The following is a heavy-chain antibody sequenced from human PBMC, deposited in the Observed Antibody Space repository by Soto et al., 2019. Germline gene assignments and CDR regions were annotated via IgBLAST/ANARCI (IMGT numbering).Heavy chain of an antibody. J-gene: IGHJ4*02. Sequence: EVQLVQSGAEVKKPGESLKISCKGSGYSFTSYWIGWVRQMPGKGLEWMGIIYPGDSHTRYSPSFQGQVTISADKSISTAYLQWSSLKASDTAMYYCARQYDILTGYYSFDYWGQGTLVTVSS. V-gene: IGHV5-51*01. CDR3: ARQYDILTGYYSFDY. CDR1: GYSFTSYW. CDR2: IYPGDSHT. D-gene: IGHD3-9*01.